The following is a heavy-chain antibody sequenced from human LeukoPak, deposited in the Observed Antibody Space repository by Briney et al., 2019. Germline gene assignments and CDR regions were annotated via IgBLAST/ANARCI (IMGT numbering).Heavy chain of an antibody. CDR2: INHSGST. J-gene: IGHJ5*02. V-gene: IGHV4-34*01. D-gene: IGHD6-13*01. CDR1: GGSFSGYY. CDR3: ARDVYSSSWYQYNWFDP. Sequence: SETLSLTCAVYGGSFSGYYWSWIRQPPGKGLEWIGEINHSGSTNYNPSLKSRVTISVDTSKNQFSLKLSSVTAADTAVYYCARDVYSSSWYQYNWFDPWGQGTLVTVSS.